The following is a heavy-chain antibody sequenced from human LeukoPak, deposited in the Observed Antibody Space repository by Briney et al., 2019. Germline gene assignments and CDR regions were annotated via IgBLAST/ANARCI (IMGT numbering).Heavy chain of an antibody. CDR1: GFTFSSYA. V-gene: IGHV3-23*01. J-gene: IGHJ4*02. CDR3: ARVSSFCSGGTCYAGDYFDY. D-gene: IGHD2-15*01. CDR2: ISGSGGST. Sequence: GGSLRLSCAASGFTFSSYAMSWVRQAPGKGLEWVSAISGSGGSTYYADSVKGRFTISRDNSKNTLYLQMNSLRVEDTSVYYCARVSSFCSGGTCYAGDYFDYWGQGTLVTVSS.